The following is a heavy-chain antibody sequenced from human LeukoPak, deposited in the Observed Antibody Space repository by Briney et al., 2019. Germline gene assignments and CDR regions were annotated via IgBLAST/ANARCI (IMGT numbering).Heavy chain of an antibody. Sequence: ASVKVSCKVSGYTLTELSMHWVRQAPGKGLEWMGGFDPEDGETIYAQKFQGRVTMTEDTSTSTAYMELRSLRSDDTAVYYCATRVTYYYDSSDLIDYWGQGTLVTVSS. V-gene: IGHV1-24*01. J-gene: IGHJ4*02. CDR2: FDPEDGET. CDR3: ATRVTYYYDSSDLIDY. D-gene: IGHD3-22*01. CDR1: GYTLTELS.